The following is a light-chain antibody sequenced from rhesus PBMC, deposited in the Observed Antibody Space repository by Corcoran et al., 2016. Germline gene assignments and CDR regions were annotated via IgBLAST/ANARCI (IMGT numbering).Light chain of an antibody. Sequence: QVILTQSPATLSLSPGERATLSCRASQSVSSYLAWYQQKPGQAPRLLIYGASSRATGFPDRFRGRGSGTDFTLTIRSLGPEDVGVYHCYQHSCGYSFGQGAKVEIK. V-gene: IGKV3-10*01. CDR3: YQHSCGYS. J-gene: IGKJ2*01. CDR2: GAS. CDR1: QSVSSY.